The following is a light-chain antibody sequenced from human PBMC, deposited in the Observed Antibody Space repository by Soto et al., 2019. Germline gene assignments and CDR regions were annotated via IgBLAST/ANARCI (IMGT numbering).Light chain of an antibody. J-gene: IGKJ5*01. CDR1: QSLTGGY. CDR3: QQNGSLPIT. CDR2: SAS. V-gene: IGKV3-20*01. Sequence: DIVLTQSPGTLSLSPGERATLSCRASQSLTGGYLAWFQQKPGQTPRLLIYSASNRATGIPDRFSGSGSGTDFTLTIGRLVPADFVVYYCQQNGSLPITFGQGTRLEIK.